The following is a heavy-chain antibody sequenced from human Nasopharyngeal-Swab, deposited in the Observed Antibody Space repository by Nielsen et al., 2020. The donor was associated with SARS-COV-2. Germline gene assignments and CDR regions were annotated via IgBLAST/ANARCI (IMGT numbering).Heavy chain of an antibody. V-gene: IGHV3-48*04. CDR1: GFTFSSYS. D-gene: IGHD3-22*01. Sequence: LSLTCAASGFTFSSYSLNWVRQSPGKGLEWVSYISSSGSIIYYADSVKGRFTISRDNAKNSLYLQMNSLRAEDTAVYYCAREPGYDSSGYALGYWGQGTLVTVSS. CDR3: AREPGYDSSGYALGY. J-gene: IGHJ4*02. CDR2: ISSSGSII.